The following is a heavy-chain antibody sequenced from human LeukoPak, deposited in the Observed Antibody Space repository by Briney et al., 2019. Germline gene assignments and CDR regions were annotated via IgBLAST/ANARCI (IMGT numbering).Heavy chain of an antibody. V-gene: IGHV3-23*01. CDR2: ISGSGGST. Sequence: PGGSLRLSCAASGFIFSSYGMSWVRQAPGKGLEWVSAISGSGGSTYYADSVKGRFTISRDNSKNTLYLQMNSLRAEDTAVYYCAMNYYGSGSSLDAFDIWGQGTMVTVSS. D-gene: IGHD3-10*01. J-gene: IGHJ3*02. CDR3: AMNYYGSGSSLDAFDI. CDR1: GFIFSSYG.